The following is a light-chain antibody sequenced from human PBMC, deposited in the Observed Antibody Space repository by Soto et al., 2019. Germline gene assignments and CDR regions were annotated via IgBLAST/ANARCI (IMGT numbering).Light chain of an antibody. CDR2: AAS. J-gene: IGKJ1*01. V-gene: IGKV1-39*01. CDR1: QSISSW. CDR3: QQSYSTPVA. Sequence: DIQMAQSPATLSASVGDRVTMTCRASQSISSWLAWYQQKPGKAPKLLIYAASSLQSGVPSRFSGSGSGTDFTLTISSLQPEDFATYYCQQSYSTPVAFGQGTKVDIK.